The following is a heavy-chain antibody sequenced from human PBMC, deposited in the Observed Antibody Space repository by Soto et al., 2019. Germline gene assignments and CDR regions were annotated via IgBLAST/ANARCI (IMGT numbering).Heavy chain of an antibody. CDR1: GGSISSYY. J-gene: IGHJ5*02. CDR3: ARVPSP. V-gene: IGHV4-59*12. Sequence: PSETLSLTCTVSGGSISSYYWSWIRQPPGKALEWIGHTYHSGNPYYNPSLKSRVIISVDRSKNQFSLKVTSVTAADTAVYYCARVPSPWGQGTLVTVSS. CDR2: TYHSGNP.